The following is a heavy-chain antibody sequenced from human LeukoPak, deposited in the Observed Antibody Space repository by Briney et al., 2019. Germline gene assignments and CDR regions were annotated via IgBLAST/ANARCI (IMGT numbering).Heavy chain of an antibody. V-gene: IGHV3-30*19. Sequence: GRSLRLSCAASGFTFSSYGMHWVRQAPGKGLEWVAVISYDGSNKYYADSVKGRFTISRDNSKNTLYLQMNSLRAEDTAVYYCASYPAYGMDVWGQGTTVTVSS. J-gene: IGHJ6*02. CDR2: ISYDGSNK. CDR3: ASYPAYGMDV. CDR1: GFTFSSYG. D-gene: IGHD3-16*02.